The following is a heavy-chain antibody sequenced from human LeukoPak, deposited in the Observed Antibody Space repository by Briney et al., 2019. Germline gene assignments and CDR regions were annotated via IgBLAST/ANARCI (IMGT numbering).Heavy chain of an antibody. CDR2: IWSDGSNK. J-gene: IGHJ4*02. Sequence: QPGGSLRLSCAASGFTFSNYGMHWVRQAPGKGLDWVALIWSDGSNKYYADSVKGRFTISRDNSKNTLYLQMNSLRAEGTAVYYCASSGEYSRSPWTLDHWGQGTLVTVSS. CDR3: ASSGEYSRSPWTLDH. V-gene: IGHV3-33*01. CDR1: GFTFSNYG. D-gene: IGHD6-6*01.